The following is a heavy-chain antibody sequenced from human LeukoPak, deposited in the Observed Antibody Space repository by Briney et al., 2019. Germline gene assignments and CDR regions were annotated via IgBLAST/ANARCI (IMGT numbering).Heavy chain of an antibody. CDR2: ISYDGSYK. CDR1: GFTFSSFG. J-gene: IGHJ4*02. V-gene: IGHV3-30*18. Sequence: GGSLRLSCAASGFTFSSFGMHWVRQAPGKGLEWVAVISYDGSYKNYVDSVKGRFTISRDISKNALYLQMNSLRAEDTAVYYCAKRLGYYDSSEGYFDQWGQGTLVTVSS. CDR3: AKRLGYYDSSEGYFDQ. D-gene: IGHD3-22*01.